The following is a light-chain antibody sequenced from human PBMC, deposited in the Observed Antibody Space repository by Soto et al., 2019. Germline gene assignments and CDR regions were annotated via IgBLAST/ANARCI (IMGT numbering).Light chain of an antibody. CDR1: QDISQY. V-gene: IGKV1-27*01. CDR2: YAS. CDR3: LKYTKDSPGT. J-gene: IGKJ1*01. Sequence: DIQMTQSPSSLSASVGDRVTLTCRASQDISQYLAWYQQRPGKVPKLLIYYASTLQSGVPSRFSGSGSGTEFTLTISRLQPEDVVTYYCLKYTKDSPGTFGKWTKVEI.